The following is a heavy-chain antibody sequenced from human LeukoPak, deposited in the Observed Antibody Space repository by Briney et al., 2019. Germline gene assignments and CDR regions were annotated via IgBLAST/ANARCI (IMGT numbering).Heavy chain of an antibody. Sequence: GGSLRLSCAASAFTFSNYAMHWVRQAPGKGLEWVAVISYDGSNKYYADSVKGRFTISRDNSKNTLYLQMNSLRAEDTAVYYCAKDNPIEEVPGLGPGQWGQGTLVTVSS. CDR2: ISYDGSNK. CDR3: AKDNPIEEVPGLGPGQ. V-gene: IGHV3-30-3*01. CDR1: AFTFSNYA. J-gene: IGHJ4*02. D-gene: IGHD2-2*01.